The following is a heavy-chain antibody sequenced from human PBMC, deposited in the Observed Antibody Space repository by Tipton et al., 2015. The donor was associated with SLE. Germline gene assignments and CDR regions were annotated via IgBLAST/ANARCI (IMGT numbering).Heavy chain of an antibody. Sequence: TLSLTCAVYGGSFSGYYWSWSRQPPGKGLEWIGEINHSGSTNYNPSLKSRVTISVDTSKNQFSLKLSSVTAADTAVYYCARRCQYQLLRWGQGTLVTVSS. CDR3: ARRCQYQLLR. J-gene: IGHJ4*02. CDR2: INHSGST. CDR1: GGSFSGYY. V-gene: IGHV4-34*01. D-gene: IGHD2-2*01.